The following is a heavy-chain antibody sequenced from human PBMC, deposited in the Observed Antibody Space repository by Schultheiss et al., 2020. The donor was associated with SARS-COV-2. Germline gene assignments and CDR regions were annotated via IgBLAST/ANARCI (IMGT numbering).Heavy chain of an antibody. CDR2: IRSKAYGGTT. CDR1: GFTFGDYA. CDR3: TRDNRVAAAGKGFDY. Sequence: GGSLRLSCTASGFTFGDYAMSWVRQAPGKGLEWVGFIRSKAYGGTTEYAASVKGRFTISRDDSKSIAYLQMNSLKTEDTAVYYCTRDNRVAAAGKGFDYWGQGTLVTVSS. D-gene: IGHD6-13*01. J-gene: IGHJ4*02. V-gene: IGHV3-49*04.